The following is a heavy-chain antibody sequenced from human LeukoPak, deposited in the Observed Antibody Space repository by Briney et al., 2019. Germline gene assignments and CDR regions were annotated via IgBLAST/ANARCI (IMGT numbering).Heavy chain of an antibody. D-gene: IGHD4-17*01. CDR1: GYTFTGYY. CDR2: VNPNSGGT. CDR3: ARDAGYGDYYYFDY. Sequence: GASVKVSCKASGYTFTGYYMHWVRRAPGQGLEWMGWVNPNSGGTNYAQKFQGRVTMTRDTSISTAYMELSRLRSDDTAVYYCARDAGYGDYYYFDYWGQGTLVTVSS. V-gene: IGHV1-2*02. J-gene: IGHJ4*02.